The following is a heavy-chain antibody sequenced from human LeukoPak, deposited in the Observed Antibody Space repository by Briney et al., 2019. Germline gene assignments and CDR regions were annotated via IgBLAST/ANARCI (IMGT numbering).Heavy chain of an antibody. Sequence: GESLKISCKGSGYSFTSYWIGWVRQMPGKGLEWVGIIYPGDSDTRYSPSFQGQVTISADKSISTAYLQWSSLKASDTAMYYCARGDDYVWGSSRRPRHFDAFDIWGQGTMVTVSS. CDR2: IYPGDSDT. CDR1: GYSFTSYW. CDR3: ARGDDYVWGSSRRPRHFDAFDI. D-gene: IGHD3-16*01. V-gene: IGHV5-51*01. J-gene: IGHJ3*02.